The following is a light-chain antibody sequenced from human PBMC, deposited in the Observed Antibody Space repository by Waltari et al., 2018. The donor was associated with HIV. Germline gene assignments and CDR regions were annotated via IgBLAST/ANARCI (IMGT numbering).Light chain of an antibody. CDR2: VGG. CDR1: SYNIGDGIC. Sequence: VLTQPPSVSGATGRTATIFCSANSYNIGDGICVQLYQQLSGTAPKPCSFVGGNRPSGVPRRFSGSKSGTSPSLAISGLQLEDEGDYYCQSYDRSLNGYVFGGGTKVIVL. J-gene: IGLJ1*01. CDR3: QSYDRSLNGYV. V-gene: IGLV1-40*01.